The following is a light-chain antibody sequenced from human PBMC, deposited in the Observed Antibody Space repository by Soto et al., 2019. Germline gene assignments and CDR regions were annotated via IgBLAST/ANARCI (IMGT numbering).Light chain of an antibody. V-gene: IGKV1-5*03. CDR2: KAS. J-gene: IGKJ1*01. CDR1: QTIDSW. Sequence: DIQMTQSPSTLSASVGDRVTITCRASQTIDSWLAWYQQKPGTAPKLLIYKASSLQSGVPSRFSGSGSGTEFTLTISSLQPDDFATYYCQQYVTAFRSFGQGTKVDIK. CDR3: QQYVTAFRS.